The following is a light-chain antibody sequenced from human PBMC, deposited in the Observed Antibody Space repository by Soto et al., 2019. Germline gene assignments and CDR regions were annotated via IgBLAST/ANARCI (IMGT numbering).Light chain of an antibody. CDR2: EGS. J-gene: IGLJ2*01. V-gene: IGLV2-23*01. CDR3: CSYAGSSTWV. Sequence: QSVLTQPASVSASPGQSITISCTGTSSDVGSYNLVSWYQQHPGKVPKLVIYEGSKRPSGVSNRFSGSKSGNTASLTISGLQAEDEADYYCCSYAGSSTWVFGGGTKLTVL. CDR1: SSDVGSYNL.